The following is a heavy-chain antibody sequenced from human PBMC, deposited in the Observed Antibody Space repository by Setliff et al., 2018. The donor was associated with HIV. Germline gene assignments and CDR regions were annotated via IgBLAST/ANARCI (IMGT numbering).Heavy chain of an antibody. D-gene: IGHD2-21*01. J-gene: IGHJ4*02. CDR2: ISSSGTT. V-gene: IGHV4-4*09. Sequence: SETLSLTCVVSDDSFSNYDWTWIRQSPGKALEWIGHISSSGTTNYNPSLRSRVTISMETSNTRFSLWLRSATAAGTATYFCARLGRAIDDGGSSLRLDFWGQGMLVTVSS. CDR1: DDSFSNYD. CDR3: ARLGRAIDDGGSSLRLDF.